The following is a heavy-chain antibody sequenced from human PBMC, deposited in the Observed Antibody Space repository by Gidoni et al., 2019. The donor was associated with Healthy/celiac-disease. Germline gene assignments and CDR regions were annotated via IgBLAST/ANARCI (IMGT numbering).Heavy chain of an antibody. J-gene: IGHJ4*02. V-gene: IGHV3-30*18. CDR3: AKDLYVSPAAGTDY. CDR1: GFTFSSYG. Sequence: QVQLVASGGGVVQPGRSLRLSCAASGFTFSSYGMHWVRQAPGKGLEWVAVISYDGSNKYYADSVKGRFTISRDNSKNTLYLQMNSLRAEDTAVYYCAKDLYVSPAAGTDYWGQGTLVTVSS. D-gene: IGHD6-13*01. CDR2: ISYDGSNK.